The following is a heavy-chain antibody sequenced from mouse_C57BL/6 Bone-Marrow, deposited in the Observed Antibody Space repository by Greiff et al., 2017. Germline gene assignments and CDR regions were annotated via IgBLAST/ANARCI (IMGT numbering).Heavy chain of an antibody. D-gene: IGHD1-1*01. CDR3: ARPYYGSSYEDFDY. Sequence: EVMLVESGGGLVKPGGSLKLSCAASGFTFSDYGMHWVRQAPEKGLEWVAYISSGSSTIYYADTVKGRFTISRDNAKNTLFLQMTSLRSEDTAMYYCARPYYGSSYEDFDYWGQGTTLAVSS. CDR2: ISSGSSTI. CDR1: GFTFSDYG. J-gene: IGHJ2*01. V-gene: IGHV5-17*01.